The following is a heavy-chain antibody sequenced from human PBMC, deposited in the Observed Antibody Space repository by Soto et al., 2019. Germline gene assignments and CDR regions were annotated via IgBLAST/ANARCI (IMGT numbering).Heavy chain of an antibody. Sequence: PSETLSLTCTVSGGSISSYYWSWIRQPPGKGLEWIGYIYYSGSTNYNPSPKSRVTISVDTSKNQFSLKLSSVTAADTAVYYCARRYGCSFDYWDQGTLVTVSS. V-gene: IGHV4-59*08. J-gene: IGHJ4*02. CDR3: ARRYGCSFDY. CDR1: GGSISSYY. CDR2: IYYSGST. D-gene: IGHD1-1*01.